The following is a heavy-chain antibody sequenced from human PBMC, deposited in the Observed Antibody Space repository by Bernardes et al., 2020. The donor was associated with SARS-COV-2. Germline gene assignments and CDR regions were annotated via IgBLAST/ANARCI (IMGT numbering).Heavy chain of an antibody. J-gene: IGHJ4*02. CDR1: GFTFSSYG. V-gene: IGHV3-33*01. CDR3: ARSPVGLRYITYYFDY. Sequence: GGSLRLSCAASGFTFSSYGMHWVRQAPGKGLEWVAVIWYDGSNKYYADSVRGRFTISRDNSKNTLYLQMNSLRAEDTAVYYCARSPVGLRYITYYFDYWGQGTLVTVSS. D-gene: IGHD4-17*01. CDR2: IWYDGSNK.